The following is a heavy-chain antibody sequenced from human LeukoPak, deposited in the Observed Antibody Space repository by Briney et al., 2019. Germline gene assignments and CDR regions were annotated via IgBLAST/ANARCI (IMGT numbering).Heavy chain of an antibody. CDR3: ARADDWLLSPLDS. Sequence: GGSLRLFCAASGFTFSNYAMHWVRQAPGKGLEWVAVISYDGSNKYYADSVKGRFTISRDNAKNTLYPQMNSLRAEDTTVYYCARADDWLLSPLDSWGQGTLVTVSS. CDR2: ISYDGSNK. J-gene: IGHJ4*02. CDR1: GFTFSNYA. V-gene: IGHV3-30-3*01. D-gene: IGHD3-9*01.